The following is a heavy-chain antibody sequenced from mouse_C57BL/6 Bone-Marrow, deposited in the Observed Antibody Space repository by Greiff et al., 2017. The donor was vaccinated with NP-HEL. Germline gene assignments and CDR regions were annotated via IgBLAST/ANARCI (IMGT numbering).Heavy chain of an antibody. Sequence: QVQLQQSGPELVKPGASVKISCKASGYAFSSSWMNWVKQRPGKGLEWIGRIYPGDGDTNYNGKFKGKATLTADKSSSTAYMQLSSLTSEDSAVYFCARPLYYYGSSYWYFDVWGTGTTVTVSS. CDR1: GYAFSSSW. J-gene: IGHJ1*03. CDR3: ARPLYYYGSSYWYFDV. CDR2: IYPGDGDT. D-gene: IGHD1-1*01. V-gene: IGHV1-82*01.